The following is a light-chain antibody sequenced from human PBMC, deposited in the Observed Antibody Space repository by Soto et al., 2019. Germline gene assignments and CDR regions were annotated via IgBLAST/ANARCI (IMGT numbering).Light chain of an antibody. CDR2: GAS. J-gene: IGKJ1*01. CDR3: QQYGTSPWT. V-gene: IGKV3-20*01. CDR1: QSVTSSY. Sequence: DIVLTQSPGSLSLSPGERATLSCRASQSVTSSYLAWYQHKPGQAPRLIIYGASTRATGIPDRFSGSGSGTDFTLTISRLEPEDFAVYYCQQYGTSPWTFGQWTKVEIK.